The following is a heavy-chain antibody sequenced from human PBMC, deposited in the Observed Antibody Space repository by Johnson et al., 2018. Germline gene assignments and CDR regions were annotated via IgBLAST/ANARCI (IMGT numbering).Heavy chain of an antibody. D-gene: IGHD6-19*01. CDR3: AREGYSSGRAGIFDM. J-gene: IGHJ3*02. CDR1: VSIFSGYV. Sequence: QVQLVESGGGVVQPGRSLRLSCAASVSIFSGYVMHWVRQAPGKGLEWVALKSHDGISKQYGDSVKDRFTISRDDSKNTLYLEMNSLRVEDTAVYYCAREGYSSGRAGIFDMWGQGTMVTVSS. V-gene: IGHV3-30*03. CDR2: KSHDGISK.